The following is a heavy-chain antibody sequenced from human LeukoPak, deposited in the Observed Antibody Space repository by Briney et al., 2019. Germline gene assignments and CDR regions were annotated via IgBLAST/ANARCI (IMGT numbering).Heavy chain of an antibody. CDR1: GGSISSYY. CDR2: IYYSGST. D-gene: IGHD6-13*01. Sequence: WETLSLTCTVSGGSISSYYWSWIRQPPGKGLEWIGYIYYSGSTNYNPSLKSRVTISVDTSKNQFSLKLSSVTAADTAVYYCARGSSSSWYPDLWDYYYYMDVWGKGTTVTVSS. CDR3: ARGSSSSWYPDLWDYYYYMDV. V-gene: IGHV4-59*01. J-gene: IGHJ6*03.